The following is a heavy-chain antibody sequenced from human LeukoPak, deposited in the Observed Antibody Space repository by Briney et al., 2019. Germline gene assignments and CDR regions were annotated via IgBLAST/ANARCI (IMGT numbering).Heavy chain of an antibody. J-gene: IGHJ4*02. V-gene: IGHV3-23*01. Sequence: GRSLRLSCAASGFTFNNYAMSWVRQAPGKGLEWVSTISGSDDNTYYADSVKGRFTISRDISKNTLYLQMNSLRADDTALYYCANDFDHWGQGTLVTVSS. CDR3: ANDFDH. CDR2: ISGSDDNT. CDR1: GFTFNNYA.